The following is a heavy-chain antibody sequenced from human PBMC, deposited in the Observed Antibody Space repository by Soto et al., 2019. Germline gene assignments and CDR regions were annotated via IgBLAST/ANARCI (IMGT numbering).Heavy chain of an antibody. CDR2: MYNTGST. V-gene: IGHV4-59*01. Sequence: SETLSLTCTVAGGSISSYYWSWMRQPPGKGLEWIGYMYNTGSTVYNPSFKSRVTISVDTSKNQSSLKLNSVTAADTAVYYCARDLWGYCGTDCYPLDVWGQGTTVT. D-gene: IGHD2-21*02. CDR1: GGSISSYY. CDR3: ARDLWGYCGTDCYPLDV. J-gene: IGHJ6*02.